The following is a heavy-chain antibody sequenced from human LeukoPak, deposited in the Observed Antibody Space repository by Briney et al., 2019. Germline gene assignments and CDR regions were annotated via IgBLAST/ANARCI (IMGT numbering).Heavy chain of an antibody. V-gene: IGHV1-18*01. J-gene: IGHJ6*02. CDR1: GYTFTIYG. D-gene: IGHD3-10*01. Sequence: ASVTVSFKSSGYTFTIYGISWVRQAPGQGLERMGWMSAYNGNTNNAQKLQGRVTMTTDTSTSTAYMELRSLRSDDTAVYYCARDLPPYYYGSGSRGVYYYGMDVWGQGTTVTVSS. CDR3: ARDLPPYYYGSGSRGVYYYGMDV. CDR2: MSAYNGNT.